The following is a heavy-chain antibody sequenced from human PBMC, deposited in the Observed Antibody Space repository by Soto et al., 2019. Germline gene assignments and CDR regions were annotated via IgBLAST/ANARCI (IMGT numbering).Heavy chain of an antibody. D-gene: IGHD3-9*01. V-gene: IGHV3-7*01. J-gene: IGHJ6*02. Sequence: SPRLSCAASGFTFSSYWMSWVRQAPGKGLEWVANIKQDGSEKYYVDSVKGRFTISRDNAKNSLYLQMNSLRAEDTAVYYCARTPGYYDILTGYYMSGYYYYGMDVWGQGTTVTVSS. CDR2: IKQDGSEK. CDR3: ARTPGYYDILTGYYMSGYYYYGMDV. CDR1: GFTFSSYW.